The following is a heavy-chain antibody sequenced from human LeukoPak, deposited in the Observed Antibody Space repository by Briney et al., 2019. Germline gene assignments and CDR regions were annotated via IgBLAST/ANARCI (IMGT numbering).Heavy chain of an antibody. CDR3: ARVGDSWTSYLGGGQFDY. CDR1: GFTFSSYN. D-gene: IGHD3-16*01. V-gene: IGHV3-48*01. J-gene: IGHJ4*02. Sequence: GGSLRLSCAASGFTFSSYNMNWVRQAPGKGLEWVSYISSSSSSTIYYADSVKGRFTISRDNAKNSLYLQMNSLRAEDTAVYYCARVGDSWTSYLGGGQFDYWGQGTLVTVSS. CDR2: ISSSSSSTI.